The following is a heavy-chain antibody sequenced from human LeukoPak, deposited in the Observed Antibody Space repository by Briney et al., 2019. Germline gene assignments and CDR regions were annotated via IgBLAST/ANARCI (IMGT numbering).Heavy chain of an antibody. Sequence: ASVTVSCTASGYTFTSYGISWVRQAPGQGLEWMGWISAYNGNTNYAQKLQGRVTMTTDTSTSTAYMELRSLRSDDTAVYYCARAITTAEWPTQYYFDYWDQGTLVTVSS. V-gene: IGHV1-18*01. CDR2: ISAYNGNT. CDR3: ARAITTAEWPTQYYFDY. D-gene: IGHD3-3*01. CDR1: GYTFTSYG. J-gene: IGHJ4*02.